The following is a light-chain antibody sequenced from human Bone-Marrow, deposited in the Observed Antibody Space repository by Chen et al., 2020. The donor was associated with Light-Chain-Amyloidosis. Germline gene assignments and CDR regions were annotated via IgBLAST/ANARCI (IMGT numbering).Light chain of an antibody. J-gene: IGLJ1*01. CDR3: SSYTITNTLV. CDR1: SSHVGGDNH. V-gene: IGLV2-14*01. Sequence: QSALTQPASVSGSPGQSITIPCTGTSSHVGGDNHVSWYQQHPDKAPKLMIYEVTNRPSAVPECVSSTKSDNTASLTISGLQTEDEADYFCSSYTITNTLVFGSGTRVTVL. CDR2: EVT.